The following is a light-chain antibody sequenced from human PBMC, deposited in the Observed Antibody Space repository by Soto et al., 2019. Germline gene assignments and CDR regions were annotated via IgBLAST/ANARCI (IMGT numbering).Light chain of an antibody. CDR2: KAS. J-gene: IGKJ1*01. CDR3: QEYTPSFTWT. CDR1: QDISDR. V-gene: IGKV1-5*03. Sequence: TLTANVGDRVTITCRASQDISDRLAWYQQKAGRAPEVLIYKASTLESGVPSRFSGNGSGTEFTLTISSLQPGDFATYYCQEYTPSFTWTFGQGTKVDIK.